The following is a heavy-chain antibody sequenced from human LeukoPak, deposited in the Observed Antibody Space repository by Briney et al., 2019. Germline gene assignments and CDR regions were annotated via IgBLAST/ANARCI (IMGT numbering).Heavy chain of an antibody. V-gene: IGHV4-59*01. CDR1: GGSISRYY. D-gene: IGHD2-2*01. J-gene: IGHJ4*02. CDR2: IYYSGST. Sequence: PSETLSLTCTVSGGSISRYYWSWIRQPPGKGLEWIGYIYYSGSTNYNPSLKSRVTISVDTSKNQFSLKLSSVTAADTAVYYCARDSRLNHFDYWGQGTLVTVSS. CDR3: ARDSRLNHFDY.